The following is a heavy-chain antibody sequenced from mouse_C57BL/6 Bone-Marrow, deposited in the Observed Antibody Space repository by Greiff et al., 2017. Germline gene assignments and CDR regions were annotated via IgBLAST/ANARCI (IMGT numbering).Heavy chain of an antibody. Sequence: VQLQQSGAELVKPGASVKLSCKASGYTFTSYWMQWVKQRPGQGLEWIGEIDPSDSYTNYNQKFKGKATLTVDTSSSTAYMQLSSLTSEDSAVYYCAFIWSFAYWGQGTLVTVSA. V-gene: IGHV1-50*01. CDR3: AFIWSFAY. J-gene: IGHJ3*01. CDR1: GYTFTSYW. CDR2: IDPSDSYT. D-gene: IGHD1-1*02.